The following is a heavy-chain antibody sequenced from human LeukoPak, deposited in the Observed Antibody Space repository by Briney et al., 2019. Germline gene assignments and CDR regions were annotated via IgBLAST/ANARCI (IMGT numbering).Heavy chain of an antibody. CDR1: GFTLSSFA. D-gene: IGHD1-26*01. CDR2: ISGSGGST. CDR3: VKRTVSYPFDC. J-gene: IGHJ4*02. V-gene: IGHV3-23*01. Sequence: RGSLRLSCAASGFTLSSFAMNWIRQTPGKGLEWVSAISGSGGSTFYADSVRGRFTISRDNSKNTLYLQMNSLRAEDTAVYYCVKRTVSYPFDCWGQGTLLTVSS.